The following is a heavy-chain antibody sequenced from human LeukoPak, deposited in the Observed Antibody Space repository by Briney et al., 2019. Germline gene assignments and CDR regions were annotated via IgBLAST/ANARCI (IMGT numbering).Heavy chain of an antibody. D-gene: IGHD6-13*01. CDR3: AKDIQQLVTYPDY. Sequence: GGALRLSCAASGFTFSSYGMHWVRQAPGKGLEWVSGISWNSGSIGYADSVKGRFTISRDNAKNSLYLQMNSLRAEDTALYYRAKDIQQLVTYPDYWGQGTLVTVSS. CDR2: ISWNSGSI. CDR1: GFTFSSYG. J-gene: IGHJ4*02. V-gene: IGHV3-9*01.